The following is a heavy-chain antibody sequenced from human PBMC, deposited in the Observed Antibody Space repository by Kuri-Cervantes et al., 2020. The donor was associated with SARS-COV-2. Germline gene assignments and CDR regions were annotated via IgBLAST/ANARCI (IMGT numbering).Heavy chain of an antibody. CDR1: GFTFSSDA. V-gene: IGHV3-23*01. CDR3: AKDGLRGGGWFDP. D-gene: IGHD3-10*01. CDR2: ISGSGGST. Sequence: GESLKISCAASGFTFSSDAMSWVRQAPGKGLEWVSAISGSGGSTYYADSVKGRFTISRDNSKNTLYLQMNSLRAEDTAVYYCAKDGLRGGGWFDPWGQGTLVTVSS. J-gene: IGHJ5*02.